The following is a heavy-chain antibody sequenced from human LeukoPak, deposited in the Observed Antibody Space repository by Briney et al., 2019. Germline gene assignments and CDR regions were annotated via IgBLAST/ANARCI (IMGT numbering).Heavy chain of an antibody. CDR1: GFTFTAYA. CDR2: IHDDGIVT. CDR3: ARGRGWVDH. V-gene: IGHV3-7*01. Sequence: PGGSLRLSCAASGFTFTAYAMSWFRQTPEKELEWVANIHDDGIVTHYVDSVKGRFTISRDNARNSVNLQLNSLRVEDTALYYCARGRGWVDHWGQGTLVTVSS. J-gene: IGHJ4*02. D-gene: IGHD3-16*01.